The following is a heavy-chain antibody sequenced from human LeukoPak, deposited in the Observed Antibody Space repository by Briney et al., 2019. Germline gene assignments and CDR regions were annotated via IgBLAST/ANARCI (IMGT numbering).Heavy chain of an antibody. CDR3: AKARGATYGPYYFDY. Sequence: GGSLRLSFAASVFTFSSYAMNWVRQAPGKGLEWVSISGSGGDTYYADSVKGRFTISRDNSKNTLYLQMNSLRAEDMAVYYCAKARGATYGPYYFDYWGQGNLVTVSS. CDR2: ISGSGGDT. CDR1: VFTFSSYA. V-gene: IGHV3-23*01. J-gene: IGHJ4*02. D-gene: IGHD4/OR15-4a*01.